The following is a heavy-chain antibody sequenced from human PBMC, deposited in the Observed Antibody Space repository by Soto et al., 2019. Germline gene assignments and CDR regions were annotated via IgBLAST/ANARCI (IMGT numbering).Heavy chain of an antibody. J-gene: IGHJ3*01. D-gene: IGHD3-10*01. Sequence: SETLSLTCTVSGGSISSYYWSWIRQPPGKGLEWIGYIYYSGSTNYNPSLKSRVTISVDTSKNQFSLKLTSVTAADTAVYYCARRYGSAFDFWGQGTMVTISS. V-gene: IGHV4-59*01. CDR1: GGSISSYY. CDR3: ARRYGSAFDF. CDR2: IYYSGST.